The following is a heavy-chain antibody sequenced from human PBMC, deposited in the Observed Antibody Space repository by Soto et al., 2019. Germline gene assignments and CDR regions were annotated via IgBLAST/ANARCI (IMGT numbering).Heavy chain of an antibody. D-gene: IGHD1-1*01. V-gene: IGHV4-59*01. CDR1: GGSISSYY. Sequence: SETLSLTCTVSGGSISSYYWSWIRQPPGKGLEWIGYIYYSGSTNYNPSLKSRVTISVDTSKNQFSLKMSSVTAADTAVYYCARLATRYYFDYPGQRTLVTVSS. CDR2: IYYSGST. J-gene: IGHJ4*02. CDR3: ARLATRYYFDY.